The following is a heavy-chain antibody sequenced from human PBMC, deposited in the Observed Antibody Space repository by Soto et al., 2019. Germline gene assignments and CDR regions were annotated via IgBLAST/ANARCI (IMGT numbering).Heavy chain of an antibody. D-gene: IGHD4-17*01. V-gene: IGHV4-30-2*01. CDR3: ARGGSMTTVTLNWFDP. CDR2: IYHSGST. J-gene: IGHJ5*02. Sequence: PSETRSLTCAVSGGSISSGGYSWSWIRQPPGKGLEWIGYIYHSGSTYYNPSLKSRVTISVDRSKNQFSLKLSSVTAADTAVYYCARGGSMTTVTLNWFDPWGQGTLVTVS. CDR1: GGSISSGGYS.